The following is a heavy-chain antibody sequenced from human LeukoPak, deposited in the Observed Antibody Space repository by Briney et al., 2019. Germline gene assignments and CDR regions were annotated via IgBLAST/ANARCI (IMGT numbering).Heavy chain of an antibody. J-gene: IGHJ3*02. CDR3: AGGGTTVTPNAFDI. Sequence: GGSLRLSCAASGFTVSSNYMSGVRQAPGKGLECVSVICSGGSTYYADSVKGRFTISRDNSKNTLYLQMNSLRAEDTAVYYCAGGGTTVTPNAFDIWGQGTMVTVSS. CDR2: ICSGGST. D-gene: IGHD4-17*01. V-gene: IGHV3-53*01. CDR1: GFTVSSNY.